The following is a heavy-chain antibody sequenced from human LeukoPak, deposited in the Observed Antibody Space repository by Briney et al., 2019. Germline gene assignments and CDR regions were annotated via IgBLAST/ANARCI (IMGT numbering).Heavy chain of an antibody. J-gene: IGHJ6*03. CDR2: IRYDGSNK. V-gene: IGHV3-30*02. D-gene: IGHD3-3*01. CDR3: ARRFLEWLYTPSYYYYMDV. Sequence: GGSLRLSCAASGFTFSSYGMHWFRQAPGKGLEWVAFIRYDGSNKYYADSVKGRFTISRDNSKNTLYLQMNSLRAEDTAVYYCARRFLEWLYTPSYYYYMDVWGKGTTVTVSS. CDR1: GFTFSSYG.